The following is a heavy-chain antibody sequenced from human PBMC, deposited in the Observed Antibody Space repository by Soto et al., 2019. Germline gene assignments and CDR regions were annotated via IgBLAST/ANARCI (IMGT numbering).Heavy chain of an antibody. D-gene: IGHD3-10*01. CDR3: ARGSADYGVLT. V-gene: IGHV4-30-4*01. Sequence: PSETLSLTCRVSGSSIRSGDSYWGWIRQPPGKGWEWIGYIYYSGSTYYNPSLKSRVTISVDTSKNQFSLKLCSVTAAETAEYYCARGSADYGVLTCGHASLVTVS. CDR1: GSSIRSGDSY. CDR2: IYYSGST. J-gene: IGHJ5*01.